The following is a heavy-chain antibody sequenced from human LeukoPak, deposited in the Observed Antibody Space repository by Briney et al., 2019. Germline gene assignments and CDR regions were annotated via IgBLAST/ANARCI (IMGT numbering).Heavy chain of an antibody. CDR1: GFTFSSYA. CDR2: ICGSGGST. D-gene: IGHD5-12*01. J-gene: IGHJ4*02. V-gene: IGHV3-23*01. CDR3: AKDRVSTGYDSYYFDY. Sequence: WGTLRLSCAASGFTFSSYAMSWVRQAPGKGLEWVSAICGSGGSTYYADPVKGRFTISRDNSKNALYLQMNSLPAEDTAVYYCAKDRVSTGYDSYYFDYWGQGTLVTVSS.